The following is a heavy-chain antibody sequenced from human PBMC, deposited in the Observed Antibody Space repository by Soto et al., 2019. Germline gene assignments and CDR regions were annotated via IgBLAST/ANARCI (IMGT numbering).Heavy chain of an antibody. CDR2: ISYDGSNK. CDR3: ARGAAAGYYYYYGMDV. D-gene: IGHD6-13*01. Sequence: GSLRLSCAASGFTFSSYAMHWVRQAPGKGLEWVAVISYDGSNKYYADSVKGRFTISRDNSKNTLYLQMNSLRAEDTAVYYCARGAAAGYYYYYGMDVWGQGTTVTVSS. J-gene: IGHJ6*02. CDR1: GFTFSSYA. V-gene: IGHV3-30-3*01.